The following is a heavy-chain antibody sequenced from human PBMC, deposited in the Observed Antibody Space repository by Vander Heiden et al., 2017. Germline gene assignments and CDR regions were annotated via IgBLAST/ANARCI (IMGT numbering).Heavy chain of an antibody. D-gene: IGHD1-26*01. CDR3: AIEVAWGELQYYFDY. CDR1: GFTFSSYW. V-gene: IGHV3-7*01. J-gene: IGHJ4*02. Sequence: EVQLVESGGGLVQPGGSLRLSCAASGFTFSSYWMSWVRQAPGKGLEWVANIKQDGSEKYYVDSGKGRFTISRDNAKNSLYMQMNRLRAEETAVYYCAIEVAWGELQYYFDYWGQGTMVTVSS. CDR2: IKQDGSEK.